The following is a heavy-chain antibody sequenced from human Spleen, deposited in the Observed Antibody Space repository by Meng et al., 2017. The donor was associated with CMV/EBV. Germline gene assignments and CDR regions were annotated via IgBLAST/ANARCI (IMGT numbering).Heavy chain of an antibody. D-gene: IGHD5-18*01. CDR2: VYYGGVT. CDR3: ARAWIQVGYFDF. Sequence: GSLRLSCTVSGDSISSSSYYWGWIRQPPGKGLEWIGSVYYGGVTYYTPSLKSRVTISADRSRDQFSLKLGSVTAADTAVYYCARAWIQVGYFDFWGQGMLVTVSS. J-gene: IGHJ4*02. CDR1: GDSISSSSYY. V-gene: IGHV4-39*07.